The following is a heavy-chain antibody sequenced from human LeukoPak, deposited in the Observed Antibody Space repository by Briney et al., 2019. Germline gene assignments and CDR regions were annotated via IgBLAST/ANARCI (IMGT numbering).Heavy chain of an antibody. Sequence: GGSLRLSCAVSGFTFSNYSMNWVRQTPGKGLEWTAYIIDSGKTVYYADSVKGRFTISRDNAKNSLYLQMNSLRAEDTAVYYCARADSTMVVWYFDYWGQGALVTVSS. V-gene: IGHV3-48*01. J-gene: IGHJ4*02. CDR3: ARADSTMVVWYFDY. CDR1: GFTFSNYS. CDR2: IIDSGKTV. D-gene: IGHD3-22*01.